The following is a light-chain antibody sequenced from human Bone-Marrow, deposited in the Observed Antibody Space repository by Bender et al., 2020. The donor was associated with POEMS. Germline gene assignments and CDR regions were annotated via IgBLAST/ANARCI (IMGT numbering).Light chain of an antibody. V-gene: IGLV2-14*01. CDR2: EVS. J-gene: IGLJ2*01. CDR1: SSDVGGSNY. Sequence: QSALSQPASVSGSPGQSITISCTGTSSDVGGSNYVSWYQQYPGKAPKLMIYEVSKRPSGVPDRFSGSRSGNTASLTVSGLQAEDEADYFCSSFTSRKTVVFGGGTRLNVL. CDR3: SSFTSRKTVV.